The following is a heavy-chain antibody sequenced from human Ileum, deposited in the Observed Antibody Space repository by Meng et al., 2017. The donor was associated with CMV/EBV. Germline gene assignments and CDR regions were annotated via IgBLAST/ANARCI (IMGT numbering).Heavy chain of an antibody. CDR2: ISSSSSYI. J-gene: IGHJ6*02. CDR1: GFTFSSYS. D-gene: IGHD4/OR15-4a*01. Sequence: GESLKISCAASGFTFSSYSMNWVRQAPGKGLEWVSSISSSSSYIYYADSVKGRFTISRDNAKNSLYLQTNSLRADDTALYYCARVYDYGGAHYGMDVWGHGTTVTVSS. V-gene: IGHV3-21*01. CDR3: ARVYDYGGAHYGMDV.